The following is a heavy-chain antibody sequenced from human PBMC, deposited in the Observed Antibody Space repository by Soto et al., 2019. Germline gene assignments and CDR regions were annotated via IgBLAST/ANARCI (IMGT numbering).Heavy chain of an antibody. J-gene: IGHJ5*02. V-gene: IGHV4-39*01. CDR3: ARHTRNQFDP. Sequence: SETLSLTCTVSGDSMTSSSYYWGWIRQPPGKGLEWIGSIYYSERTSYNSGSTYYSPSLKSRVTISGDTSKSQFSLKLSSVTAADTAVYYCARHTRNQFDPWGQGTLVTSPQ. CDR1: GDSMTSSSYY. CDR2: IYYSERTSYNSGST.